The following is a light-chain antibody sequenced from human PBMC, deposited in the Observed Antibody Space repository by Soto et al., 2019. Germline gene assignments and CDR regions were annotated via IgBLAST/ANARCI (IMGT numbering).Light chain of an antibody. Sequence: EIVLTQSPGTLSLSPGERATLSCRASQSVTSSYLAWYQQKPGQAPRLLIYGASSRATGIPDRFSGSGSGTDFTLIISRLEPEDFAVYYYQQYVRSPLTFGGGTKVEIK. CDR3: QQYVRSPLT. CDR2: GAS. CDR1: QSVTSSY. J-gene: IGKJ4*01. V-gene: IGKV3-20*01.